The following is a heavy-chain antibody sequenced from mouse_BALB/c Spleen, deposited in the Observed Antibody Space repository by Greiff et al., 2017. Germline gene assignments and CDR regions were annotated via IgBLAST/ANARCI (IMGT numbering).Heavy chain of an antibody. D-gene: IGHD2-10*02. CDR3: AREEYGNRYYAMDY. V-gene: IGHV1-55*01. CDR2: IYPGSGST. CDR1: GYNFTSYW. Sequence: VQLQQPGAELVKPGTSVKLSCKASGYNFTSYWINWVKLRPGQGLEWIGDIYPGSGSTNYNEKFKSKATLTVDTSSSTAYMQLSSLASEDSALYYCAREEYGNRYYAMDYWGQGTSVTVSS. J-gene: IGHJ4*01.